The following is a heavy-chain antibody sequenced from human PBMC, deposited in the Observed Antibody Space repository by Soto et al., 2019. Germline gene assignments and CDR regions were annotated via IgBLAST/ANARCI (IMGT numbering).Heavy chain of an antibody. CDR3: ARDRHDYVWGSYRFRGMDV. CDR1: GFTFSSYG. CDR2: IWYDGSNK. V-gene: IGHV3-33*01. J-gene: IGHJ6*02. Sequence: QVQLVESGGGVVQPGRSLRLSCAASGFTFSSYGMHWVRQAPGKGLEWVAVIWYDGSNKYYADSVKGRFTISRDNSKNTLYLQMNSLRAEDTAVYYCARDRHDYVWGSYRFRGMDVWGQGTTVTVFS. D-gene: IGHD3-16*02.